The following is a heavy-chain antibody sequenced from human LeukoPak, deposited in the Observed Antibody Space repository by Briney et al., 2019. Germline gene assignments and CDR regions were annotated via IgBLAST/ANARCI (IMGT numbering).Heavy chain of an antibody. J-gene: IGHJ5*02. CDR3: ARGKGQLDL. V-gene: IGHV4-4*07. CDR1: GGSISTYF. D-gene: IGHD5-24*01. CDR2: IYTSGST. Sequence: KSSETLSLTCTASGGSISTYFXSWIXQPAGXGLEWIGRIYTSGSTNYNPSLKSRVTISVDTSKNQFSLKMTSVTAADTAVYYCARGKGQLDLWGQGTLVTVSS.